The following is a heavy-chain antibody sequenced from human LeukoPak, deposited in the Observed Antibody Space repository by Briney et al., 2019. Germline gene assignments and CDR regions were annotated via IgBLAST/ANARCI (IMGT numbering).Heavy chain of an antibody. Sequence: PSETLSLTCTVSGGSISSGDYYWSWIRQPPGKGLEWIGYIYYSGSTYYNPSLKSRVTISVDTSKNQFSLKLSSVTAADTAVYYCARGYSGYPYYFDYWGQGTLVTVSS. V-gene: IGHV4-30-4*02. CDR3: ARGYSGYPYYFDY. CDR2: IYYSGST. D-gene: IGHD5-12*01. J-gene: IGHJ4*02. CDR1: GGSISSGDYY.